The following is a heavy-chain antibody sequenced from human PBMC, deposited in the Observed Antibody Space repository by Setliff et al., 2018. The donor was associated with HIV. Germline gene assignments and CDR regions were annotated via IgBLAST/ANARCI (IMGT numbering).Heavy chain of an antibody. CDR1: GYSISSSNW. J-gene: IGHJ4*02. CDR3: ARHPHRYTYGSDY. D-gene: IGHD5-18*01. Sequence: SETLSLTCAVSGYSISSSNWWGWIRQPPGKGLAWIGYIYYSGSTYYNPSLKSRVTISVETSKNQVSLKLTSVTAADTAVYYCARHPHRYTYGSDYWGQGTLVTVSS. CDR2: IYYSGST. V-gene: IGHV4-28*01.